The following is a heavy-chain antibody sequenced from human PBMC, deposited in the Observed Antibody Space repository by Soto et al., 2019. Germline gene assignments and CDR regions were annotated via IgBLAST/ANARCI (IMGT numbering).Heavy chain of an antibody. Sequence: QVQLQESGPGLVKPSQTLSLTCTVSGGSISSGGYYWSWIRQHPGKGLEWIGYIDYRGSTYYNPSLKRRVTISVDTSKNQFSLKLSSVTAADTAVYYCARDLISSSGNWFDPWGQGTLVTVSS. CDR2: IDYRGST. J-gene: IGHJ5*02. V-gene: IGHV4-31*03. D-gene: IGHD6-6*01. CDR1: GGSISSGGYY. CDR3: ARDLISSSGNWFDP.